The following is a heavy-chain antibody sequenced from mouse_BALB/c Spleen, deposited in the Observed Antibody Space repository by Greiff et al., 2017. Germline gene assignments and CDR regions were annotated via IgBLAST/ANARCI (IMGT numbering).Heavy chain of an antibody. Sequence: EVQLQQSGPGLVKPSQSLSLTCTVTGYSITSDYAWNWIRQFPGNKLEWMGYISYSGSTSYNPSLKSRISITRDTSKNQFFLQLNSVTTEDTATYSCARGGLGDYAMDYWGQGTSVTVSS. CDR1: GYSITSDYA. CDR2: ISYSGST. D-gene: IGHD2-13*01. V-gene: IGHV3-2*02. J-gene: IGHJ4*01. CDR3: ARGGLGDYAMDY.